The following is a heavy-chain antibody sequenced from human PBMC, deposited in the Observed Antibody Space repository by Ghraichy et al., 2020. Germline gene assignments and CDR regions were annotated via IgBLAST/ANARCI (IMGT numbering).Heavy chain of an antibody. CDR3: SRAELQYNNDWSEY. CDR2: INESGST. J-gene: IGHJ4*02. CDR1: GGSFSYHY. Sequence: SETLSLTCAVSGGSFSYHYWSWIRQPPGKGLEWIGGINESGSTNYNPSLKSRVAISVDTSKNQFSLKLYSVTAADTAVYYCSRAELQYNNDWSEYWGRGTLVTVSS. V-gene: IGHV4-34*01. D-gene: IGHD6-19*01.